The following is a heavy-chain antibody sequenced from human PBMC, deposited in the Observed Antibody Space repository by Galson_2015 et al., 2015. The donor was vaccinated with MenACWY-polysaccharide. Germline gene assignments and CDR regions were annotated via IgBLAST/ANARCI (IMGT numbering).Heavy chain of an antibody. Sequence: SLKLSCAVSGFTFSSYTMHWVRQAPGKGLEWVAVVTNDGSNKYYADSVKGRFTISRDNSKSTLYLQTNSLRPEDTAVYFCARGGSTYSYGSGTYYMFDSWGQGTLVTVSS. V-gene: IGHV3-30-3*01. J-gene: IGHJ4*02. D-gene: IGHD3-10*01. CDR2: VTNDGSNK. CDR3: ARGGSTYSYGSGTYYMFDS. CDR1: GFTFSSYT.